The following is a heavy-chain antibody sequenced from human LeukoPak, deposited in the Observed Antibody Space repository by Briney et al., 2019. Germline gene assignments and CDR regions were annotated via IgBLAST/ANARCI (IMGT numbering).Heavy chain of an antibody. V-gene: IGHV3-30-3*01. CDR3: ARSRDYAEGYYFDY. CDR2: ISYDGSNK. Sequence: QAGGSLRLSCAASGFTFSSYAMHWVRQAPGKGLEWVAVISYDGSNKYYADSVKGRFTISRDNSKNTLYLQMNSLRAEDTAVYYCARSRDYAEGYYFDYWGQGTLVTVSS. D-gene: IGHD4-17*01. CDR1: GFTFSSYA. J-gene: IGHJ4*02.